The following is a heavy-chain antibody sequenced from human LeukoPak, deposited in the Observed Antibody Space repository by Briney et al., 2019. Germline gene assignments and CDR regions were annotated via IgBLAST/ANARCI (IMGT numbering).Heavy chain of an antibody. J-gene: IGHJ3*02. CDR2: ISGSGGST. CDR3: ERGRDYYDSSGVAFDI. V-gene: IGHV3-23*01. Sequence: GGSLRLSCAASGFTFSSYAMSWVRQAPGKGLEWGSAISGSGGSTYYADSVKGRFTISRDNSKNTLYLQMNSLRAEDTAVYYCERGRDYYDSSGVAFDIWGQGTMVTVSS. CDR1: GFTFSSYA. D-gene: IGHD3-22*01.